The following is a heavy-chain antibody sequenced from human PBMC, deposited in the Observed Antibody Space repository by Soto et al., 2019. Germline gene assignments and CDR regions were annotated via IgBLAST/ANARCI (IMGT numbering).Heavy chain of an antibody. J-gene: IGHJ6*03. Sequence: EVQLLESGGGLVQPGGSLRLSCAASGFSFSTYAMTWVRQAPGKGLEWVSTITPSGGNTYYADSVKVRFTITSDNPENTLFLHMNSLTAEDTAVYYCAGRYCPNGVCYTNFYYYMDIWGEGTSVTVSS. V-gene: IGHV3-23*01. CDR2: ITPSGGNT. CDR3: AGRYCPNGVCYTNFYYYMDI. CDR1: GFSFSTYA. D-gene: IGHD2-8*01.